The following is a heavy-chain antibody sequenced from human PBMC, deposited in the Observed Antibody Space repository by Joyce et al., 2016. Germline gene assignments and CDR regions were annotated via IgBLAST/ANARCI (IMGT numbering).Heavy chain of an antibody. CDR3: AGGILTGYFDY. CDR2: ISYDGSNK. J-gene: IGHJ4*02. Sequence: QGQLVESGGGVVQPGRSLRLSCAASGVTFSNYGMHWVRQAPGKGLEGVAVISYDGSNKHYGGSVKGRFAISRDNAKNTLYLQMNSLRAEDTAVYYCAGGILTGYFDYWGQGTLVTVSS. V-gene: IGHV3-30*03. CDR1: GVTFSNYG. D-gene: IGHD3-9*01.